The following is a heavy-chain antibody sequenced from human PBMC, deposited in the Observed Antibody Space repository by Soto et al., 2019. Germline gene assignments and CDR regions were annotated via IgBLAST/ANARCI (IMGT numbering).Heavy chain of an antibody. V-gene: IGHV3-23*01. D-gene: IGHD7-27*01. J-gene: IGHJ2*01. CDR2: ISGSGGST. Sequence: EVQLLESGGGLVQPGGSLRLSCAASGFTFTSYAMNWVRQAPGKGLEWVSVISGSGGSTYYAESVKGRFTISRDNSKNTLYLQVNSLRAEDTAVYYCAKLTTGWYFDLWGRGTLVTVSS. CDR3: AKLTTGWYFDL. CDR1: GFTFTSYA.